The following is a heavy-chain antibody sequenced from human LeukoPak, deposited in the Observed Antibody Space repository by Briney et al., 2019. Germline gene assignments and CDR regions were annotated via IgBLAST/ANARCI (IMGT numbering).Heavy chain of an antibody. D-gene: IGHD2-2*01. CDR1: GFTVSSNY. CDR3: ARESTSWYFDL. J-gene: IGHJ2*01. CDR2: IYRGGST. V-gene: IGHV3-53*01. Sequence: PGRSLRLSCAASGFTVSSNYMSWVRQPPGKALEWVSVIYRGGSTYYADSVNGRFTISRDNSKNTLYLQMNSLRAEDTAVYYCARESTSWYFDLWGRGTLVTVSS.